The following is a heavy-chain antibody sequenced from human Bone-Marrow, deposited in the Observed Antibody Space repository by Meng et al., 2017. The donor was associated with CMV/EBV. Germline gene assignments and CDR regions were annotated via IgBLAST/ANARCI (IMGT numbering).Heavy chain of an antibody. CDR3: ARRSEKILTTIWGIDQ. CDR1: GFTFNTFD. CDR2: IRFDGDTE. V-gene: IGHV3-30*02. Sequence: GESLKISCAASGFTFNTFDMHWVRQAPGKGLEWVAFIRFDGDTEYYANSVKGRFTISRDNSKNTLYVQMNSLRTEDSAVYYCARRSEKILTTIWGIDQWGQGTLVTVSS. J-gene: IGHJ4*02. D-gene: IGHD3-16*01.